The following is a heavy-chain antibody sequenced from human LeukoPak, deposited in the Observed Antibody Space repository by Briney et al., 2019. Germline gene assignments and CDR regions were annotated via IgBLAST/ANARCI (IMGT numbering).Heavy chain of an antibody. D-gene: IGHD6-13*01. Sequence: GGSPRLSCAASGFTFSSYAMSWVRQAPGKELEWVSAISGSGGSTYYADSVKGRFTISRDNSKNTLYLQMNSLRAEDTAVYYCASRIATAGSVDYWGQGTLVTVSS. CDR3: ASRIATAGSVDY. CDR2: ISGSGGST. V-gene: IGHV3-23*01. J-gene: IGHJ4*02. CDR1: GFTFSSYA.